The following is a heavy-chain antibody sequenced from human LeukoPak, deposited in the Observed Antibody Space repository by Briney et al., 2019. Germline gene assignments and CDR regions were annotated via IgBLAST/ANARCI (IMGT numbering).Heavy chain of an antibody. V-gene: IGHV3-23*01. J-gene: IGHJ4*02. CDR3: ANTKCDFWSDTDC. D-gene: IGHD3-3*01. CDR2: ISGSGGST. Sequence: GGSLRLSCAASGFTFSNYGMSWVRQAPGKGLEWVSDISGSGGSTYYADSVKGRFTTSRDNSKNTLYLQMNSLRAEDTAVYYCANTKCDFWSDTDCWGQGTLVTVSS. CDR1: GFTFSNYG.